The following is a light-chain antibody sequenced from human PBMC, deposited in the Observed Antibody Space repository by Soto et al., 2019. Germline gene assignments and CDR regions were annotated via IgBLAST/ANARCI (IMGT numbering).Light chain of an antibody. CDR1: SSEIGDYSY. J-gene: IGLJ1*01. Sequence: QSVLTQPLSVSGSPGQSVTISCTGSSSEIGDYSYVSWYQQHPGKAPQLIIYDVSKRPSGGPDRFSASKYGNTASLTLSGLQAEDEACYYCCSSAADSTFVFGTGTKVTVL. CDR2: DVS. CDR3: CSSAADSTFV. V-gene: IGLV2-11*01.